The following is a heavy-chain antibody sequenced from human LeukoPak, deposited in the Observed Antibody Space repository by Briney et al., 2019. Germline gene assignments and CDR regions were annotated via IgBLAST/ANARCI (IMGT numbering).Heavy chain of an antibody. V-gene: IGHV4-39*07. CDR3: ARDLVAGLYYFDY. D-gene: IGHD6-19*01. Sequence: SETLSLTCTVSGGSISSSNYYWGWIRQPPGKGLEWIGSIYYRGSTYYNPSLKSRVTISVDTSKNQFSLKLSSVTAADTAVYYCARDLVAGLYYFDYWGQGTLVTVSS. J-gene: IGHJ4*02. CDR2: IYYRGST. CDR1: GGSISSSNYY.